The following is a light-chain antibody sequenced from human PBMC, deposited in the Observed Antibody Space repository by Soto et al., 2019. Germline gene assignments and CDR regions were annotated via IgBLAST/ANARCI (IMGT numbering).Light chain of an antibody. CDR2: GAS. Sequence: EIVLTQSPGTLSLSPGERATLSCRASQSVSSSYLAWYQQKPGQAPRLLTYGASSRATGIPDRFSGSGSGTDFTLTISRLEPEDSAVYYCQQYHNSPLTFGGGTKVESK. CDR3: QQYHNSPLT. CDR1: QSVSSSY. J-gene: IGKJ4*01. V-gene: IGKV3-20*01.